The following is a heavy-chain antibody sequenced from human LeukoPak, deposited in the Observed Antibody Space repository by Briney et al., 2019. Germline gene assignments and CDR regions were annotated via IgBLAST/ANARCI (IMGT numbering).Heavy chain of an antibody. CDR3: ASGSGSCRTPDYYMDV. D-gene: IGHD3-10*01. CDR2: IYSGGST. V-gene: IGHV3-53*01. J-gene: IGHJ6*03. CDR1: GFTVSSNY. Sequence: GGCLRLSCVASGFTVSSNYMSWVRQAPGKGLEWVSVIYSGGSTYYADSVKGRFTISRNNSKNTLYLQMNSLRAEDTAVYYCASGSGSCRTPDYYMDVWGTGTTVTVSS.